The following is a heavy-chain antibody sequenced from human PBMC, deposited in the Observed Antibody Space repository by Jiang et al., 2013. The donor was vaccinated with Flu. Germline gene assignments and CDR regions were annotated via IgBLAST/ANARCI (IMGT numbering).Heavy chain of an antibody. CDR3: AKGGRERYDP. CDR1: GYTFNNYE. V-gene: IGHV1-18*04. D-gene: IGHD3-10*01. CDR2: INTYTGDT. Sequence: GAEVKKPGASAKVSCKASGYTFNNYEISWMRQAPGQGLEWVGWINTYTGDTNYAPNLRGRVTITTDTSTTTAYMELRSLRSDDTAVYYCAKGGRERYDPWGQGTLVTVSS. J-gene: IGHJ5*02.